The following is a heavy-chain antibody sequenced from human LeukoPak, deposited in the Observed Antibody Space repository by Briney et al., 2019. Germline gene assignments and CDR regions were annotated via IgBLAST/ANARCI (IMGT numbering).Heavy chain of an antibody. CDR2: IYYSGST. Sequence: SETLSLTCTVCGGSISSSSYYWGWIRQPPGKGLEWIGSIYYSGSTYYNPSLKSRVTISVDTSKNQFSLKLSSVTAADTAVYYCARSDLGGYYPPEFDYWGQGTLVTVSS. CDR1: GGSISSSSYY. D-gene: IGHD3-10*01. CDR3: ARSDLGGYYPPEFDY. V-gene: IGHV4-39*01. J-gene: IGHJ4*02.